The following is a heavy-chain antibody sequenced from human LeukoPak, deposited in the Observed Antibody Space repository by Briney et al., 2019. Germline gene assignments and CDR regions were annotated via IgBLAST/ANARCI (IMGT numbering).Heavy chain of an antibody. J-gene: IGHJ5*01. CDR3: ARERVWSGYYTEDGDS. Sequence: ASVKVSCKASGGTFSSYAISWVRQAPGQGLEWMGGIIPIFGTANYAQKFRGRVTITADESTSTAYMELSSLRSEDTAVYYCARERVWSGYYTEDGDSWGQGTLVTVSS. CDR2: IIPIFGTA. CDR1: GGTFSSYA. V-gene: IGHV1-69*13. D-gene: IGHD3-3*01.